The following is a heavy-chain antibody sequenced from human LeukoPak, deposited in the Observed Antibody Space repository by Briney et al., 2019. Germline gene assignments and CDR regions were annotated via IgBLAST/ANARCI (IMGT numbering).Heavy chain of an antibody. D-gene: IGHD5-18*01. CDR2: IYHSGST. V-gene: IGHV4-30-2*01. J-gene: IGHJ4*02. Sequence: PSQTLSLTCAVSGGSISSGGYSWSWIRQPPGKGLEWIGYIYHSGSTYYNPSLKSRVTISVDRSKNQFSLKLSSVTAADTAVYYCARGGYSYGLTRSFDYWGQGTLVTVSS. CDR1: GGSISSGGYS. CDR3: ARGGYSYGLTRSFDY.